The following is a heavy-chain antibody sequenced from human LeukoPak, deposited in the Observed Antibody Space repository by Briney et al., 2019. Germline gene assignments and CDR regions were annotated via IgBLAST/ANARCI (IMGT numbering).Heavy chain of an antibody. CDR2: ISTYNGNT. J-gene: IGHJ5*02. V-gene: IGHV1-18*01. Sequence: GASVKVSCKASGYTFTSYGISWVRQAPGQGLEWMGWISTYNGNTDYAQKLQGRVTITRDTSASTAYMELSSLRSEDTAVYYCTFGNLFDPWGQGTLVTVSS. D-gene: IGHD3-16*01. CDR3: TFGNLFDP. CDR1: GYTFTSYG.